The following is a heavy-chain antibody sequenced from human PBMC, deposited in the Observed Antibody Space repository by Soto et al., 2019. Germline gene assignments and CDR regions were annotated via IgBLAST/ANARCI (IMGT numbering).Heavy chain of an antibody. Sequence: QVQLVQSGAEVKKPGSSVKVSCKASGGTFNRNPLSWVRQAPGQGPEWMGGIVPIFGAANYAQKFQGRVTITADESTSTAYLELRSLRSEHTAVYYCARGVSSDNRGYHFFFWGQGTLVTVSS. CDR3: ARGVSSDNRGYHFFF. D-gene: IGHD3-22*01. V-gene: IGHV1-69*01. CDR1: GGTFNRNP. CDR2: IVPIFGAA. J-gene: IGHJ4*02.